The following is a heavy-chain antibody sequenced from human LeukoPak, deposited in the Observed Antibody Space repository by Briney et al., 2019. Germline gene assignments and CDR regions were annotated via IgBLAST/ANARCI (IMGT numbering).Heavy chain of an antibody. D-gene: IGHD3-22*01. J-gene: IGHJ4*02. CDR1: GYTFTSYG. Sequence: ASVKVSCKASGYTFTSYGISWVRQAPGQGLEWMGWISAYNGNTNYAQKLQGRVTMTTDTSTSTAYMELRSLRSDDTAVYYCARDQVGTYYYDSSGCHFDYWGQGTLVTVSP. V-gene: IGHV1-18*01. CDR2: ISAYNGNT. CDR3: ARDQVGTYYYDSSGCHFDY.